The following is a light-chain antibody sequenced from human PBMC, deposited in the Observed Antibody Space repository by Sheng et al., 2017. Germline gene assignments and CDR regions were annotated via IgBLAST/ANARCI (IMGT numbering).Light chain of an antibody. V-gene: IGLV7-46*01. J-gene: IGLJ1*01. Sequence: QAVVTQEPSLTVSLGGTVTLTCGSITGAVTSGHYPYWFQQKPGQAPRTLIYDTSNKHSWTPARFSGSLLGGQAALTLSGAQPEDEAEYYCLLSYTGARVFGTGTKVTVL. CDR3: LLSYTGARV. CDR1: TGAVTSGHY. CDR2: DTS.